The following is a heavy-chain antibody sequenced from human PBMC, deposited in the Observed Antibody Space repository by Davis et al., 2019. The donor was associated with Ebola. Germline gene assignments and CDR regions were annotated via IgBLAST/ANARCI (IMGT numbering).Heavy chain of an antibody. V-gene: IGHV5-10-1*01. CDR1: GYRFYSYW. Sequence: GESLKISCKGSGYRFYSYWIGWVRQMPGKGLEWMGRIDPSDSYTNYSPSFQGHVTISADKSISTAYLQWSSLKASDTAMYYCARADYYGSGSYHFDYWGQGTLVTVSS. CDR2: IDPSDSYT. CDR3: ARADYYGSGSYHFDY. J-gene: IGHJ4*02. D-gene: IGHD3-10*01.